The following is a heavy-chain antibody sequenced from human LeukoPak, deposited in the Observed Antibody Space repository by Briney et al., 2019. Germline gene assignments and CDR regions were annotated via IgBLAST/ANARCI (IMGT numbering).Heavy chain of an antibody. J-gene: IGHJ4*02. CDR3: ARDDLGYFDY. D-gene: IGHD3-16*01. CDR1: GFLVSSCG. V-gene: IGHV3-33*01. CDR2: IWSNGNNK. Sequence: PGGSLRLSCAASGFLVSSCGMHWVRQAPGKGLEWVGVIWSNGNNKYYADSVKGRFTISRDNSKNTLYLQMDSLRAEDTAVYYCARDDLGYFDYWGQGTLVTVSS.